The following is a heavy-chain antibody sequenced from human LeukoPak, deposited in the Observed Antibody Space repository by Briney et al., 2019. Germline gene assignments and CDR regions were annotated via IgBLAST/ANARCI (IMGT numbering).Heavy chain of an antibody. Sequence: GGSLRLSCAASGLHLIGYWMHWVRQVPGKGLVWVSRIDTAGHVTTYADSVQGRFTISRDNAKNTLYLQMNSLRAEDTAIYYCARGRKAGVDYYYYMDVWGKGTTVTVSS. D-gene: IGHD3-10*01. J-gene: IGHJ6*03. CDR1: GLHLIGYW. V-gene: IGHV3-74*01. CDR2: IDTAGHVT. CDR3: ARGRKAGVDYYYYMDV.